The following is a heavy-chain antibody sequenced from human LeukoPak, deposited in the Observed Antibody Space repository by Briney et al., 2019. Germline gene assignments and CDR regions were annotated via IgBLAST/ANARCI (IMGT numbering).Heavy chain of an antibody. CDR3: ARAPRRFYGSGSYLGY. CDR2: IYYSGST. Sequence: PSETLSLTCTVSGGSISSSNYWGWIRQPPGEGLEWIGSIYYSGSTYYNPSLKSRVTISVDTSKNQFSLKLSSVTAADTAVYYCARAPRRFYGSGSYLGYWGQGTLVTVSS. J-gene: IGHJ4*02. CDR1: GGSISSSNY. V-gene: IGHV4-39*07. D-gene: IGHD3-10*01.